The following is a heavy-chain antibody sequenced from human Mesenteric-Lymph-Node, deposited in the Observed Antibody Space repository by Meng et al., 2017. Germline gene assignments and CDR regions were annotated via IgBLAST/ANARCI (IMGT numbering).Heavy chain of an antibody. CDR3: ARGKQDAWELLAY. J-gene: IGHJ4*02. CDR1: SVSISSNIR. Sequence: QVHVRASDPRLVKQLGNLSLTCGVSSVSISSNIRWTWVRQTPGNGLEWIGYIDESGSTNYNPSLNSRISISLDKSKNHFTLKVNSVTAADTAVYYCARGKQDAWELLAYWGQGALVTVSS. V-gene: IGHV4-4*03. D-gene: IGHD1-26*01. CDR2: IDESGST.